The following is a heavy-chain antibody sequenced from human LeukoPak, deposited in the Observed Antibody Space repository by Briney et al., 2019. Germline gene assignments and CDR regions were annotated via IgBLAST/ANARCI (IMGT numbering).Heavy chain of an antibody. D-gene: IGHD3-22*01. CDR2: INPNSGGT. CDR3: ARPLAPYYDSSGYYGDAFDI. V-gene: IGHV1-2*02. Sequence: ASVKVSFKSSGYTFTGYYMHWVRQAPGQGLEWMGWINPNSGGTNYAQKSQGRVTMTRDTSISTAYMELSRLRSDDTAVYYCARPLAPYYDSSGYYGDAFDIWGQGTMVTVSS. J-gene: IGHJ3*02. CDR1: GYTFTGYY.